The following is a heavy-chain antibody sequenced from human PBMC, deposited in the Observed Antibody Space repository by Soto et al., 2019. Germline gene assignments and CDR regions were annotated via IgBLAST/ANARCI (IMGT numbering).Heavy chain of an antibody. CDR3: ARLRIAAAINYGTDV. CDR2: IYPGDSDT. V-gene: IGHV5-51*01. Sequence: GESLKISCKGSGYSFTSYWIGWVRQMPGKGLEWMGIIYPGDSDTRYSPSFQGQVTISADKSISTAYLQWSSLKASDTAMYYCARLRIAAAINYGTDVWGQGTTVTVSS. D-gene: IGHD6-13*01. J-gene: IGHJ6*02. CDR1: GYSFTSYW.